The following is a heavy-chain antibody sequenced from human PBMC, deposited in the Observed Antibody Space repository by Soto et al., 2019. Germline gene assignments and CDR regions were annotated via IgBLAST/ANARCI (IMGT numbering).Heavy chain of an antibody. Sequence: EVQLVESEGGLVQRGGSLSLSCAASGFNFNYYWMHWVRQAPGQGLVWVSHIHSDGSTTTYADSVKGRFTISRDNAKNTLYLQMNSLRAEDTAVYYCVRGDKGGFDLWGQGTTVTVSS. CDR2: IHSDGSTT. V-gene: IGHV3-74*01. J-gene: IGHJ3*01. D-gene: IGHD2-21*02. CDR3: VRGDKGGFDL. CDR1: GFNFNYYW.